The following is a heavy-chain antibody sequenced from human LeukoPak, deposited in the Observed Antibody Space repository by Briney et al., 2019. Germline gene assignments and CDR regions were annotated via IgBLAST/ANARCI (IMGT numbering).Heavy chain of an antibody. D-gene: IGHD6-6*01. J-gene: IGHJ3*02. CDR1: GYSISSGYY. V-gene: IGHV4-38-2*02. Sequence: SETLSLTCTVSGYSISSGYYWGWIRQPPGKGLEWIGSIYHSGSTYYNPSLKSRVTISVDTSKNQFSLKLSSVTAADTAVYYCAIAARPDAFDIWGQGTMVTVSS. CDR3: AIAARPDAFDI. CDR2: IYHSGST.